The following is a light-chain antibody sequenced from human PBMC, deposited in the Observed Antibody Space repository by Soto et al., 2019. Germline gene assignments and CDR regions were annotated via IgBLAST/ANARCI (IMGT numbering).Light chain of an antibody. CDR1: QSVGSS. Sequence: EIVMTQSPATLSVSPGERATLSCRASQSVGSSLAWYQQKPGQAPRLLIYGISTRATGLPVRFSGSASGTEFTLTISSLQSEDFTVYYCQQYNKWPLTFGQGTKVDIK. CDR2: GIS. J-gene: IGKJ1*01. CDR3: QQYNKWPLT. V-gene: IGKV3-15*01.